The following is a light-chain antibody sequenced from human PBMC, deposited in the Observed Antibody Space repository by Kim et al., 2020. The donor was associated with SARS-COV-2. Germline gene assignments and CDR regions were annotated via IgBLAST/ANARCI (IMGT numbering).Light chain of an antibody. V-gene: IGKV3-15*01. Sequence: EIVMTQSPATLSVSPGERVTLSCRASQSVSSNLAWYQQRPGQAPRLLIFGAFTRVTGIPDRFSGSGSRTEFTLTISSLQSEDFAVYYCQHYHNQPLTFGGGTKVDIK. J-gene: IGKJ4*01. CDR2: GAF. CDR1: QSVSSN. CDR3: QHYHNQPLT.